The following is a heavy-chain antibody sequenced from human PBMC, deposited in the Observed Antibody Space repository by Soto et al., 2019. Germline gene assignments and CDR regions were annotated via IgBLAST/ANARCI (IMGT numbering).Heavy chain of an antibody. Sequence: QVQLVQSGAEVKKPGASVKVSCKASGYTFTGYYIHWVRQAPGQGLEWMGWINPNGGGTNYAQKFQGRVTMTRDTSISTAYMELSRLGSDDTAVYYCARDDREQLAPLDRWGQGTLVTVSS. J-gene: IGHJ5*02. CDR3: ARDDREQLAPLDR. CDR2: INPNGGGT. V-gene: IGHV1-2*02. D-gene: IGHD6-6*01. CDR1: GYTFTGYY.